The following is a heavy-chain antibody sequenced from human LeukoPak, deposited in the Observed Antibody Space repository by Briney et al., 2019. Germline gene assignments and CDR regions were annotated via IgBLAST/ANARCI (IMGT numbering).Heavy chain of an antibody. J-gene: IGHJ5*02. V-gene: IGHV3-21*04. CDR3: AKSLDYGMRFDWFDP. D-gene: IGHD3-10*01. CDR1: GFTFSSYS. CDR2: ISSSSSYI. Sequence: PGGSLRLSCAASGFTFSSYSMNWVRQAPGKGLEWVSSISSSSSYIYYADSVKGRFTISRDNAKNSLYLQMNSLRAEDTAVYYCAKSLDYGMRFDWFDPWGQGTLVTVSS.